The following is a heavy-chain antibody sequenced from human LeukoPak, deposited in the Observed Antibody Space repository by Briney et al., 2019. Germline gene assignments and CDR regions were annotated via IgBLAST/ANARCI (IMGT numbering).Heavy chain of an antibody. Sequence: ASVKVSCKASGYTFTSYGISWVRQAPGQGLEWMGWISAYNGNTNYAQKLQGRVTMTTDTSTSTAYMELRSLRSDDTAVYYCASASYSSSWYYFDYWGQGTLVTVSS. CDR3: ASASYSSSWYYFDY. V-gene: IGHV1-18*01. D-gene: IGHD6-13*01. J-gene: IGHJ4*02. CDR2: ISAYNGNT. CDR1: GYTFTSYG.